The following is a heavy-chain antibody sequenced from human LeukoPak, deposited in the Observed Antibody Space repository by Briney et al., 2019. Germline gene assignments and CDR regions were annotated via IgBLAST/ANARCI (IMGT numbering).Heavy chain of an antibody. CDR3: ARGGRDYGY. CDR1: GYTLTELS. CDR2: FDPEDGET. J-gene: IGHJ4*02. Sequence: ASVKVSCKVSGYTLTELSMHWVRQAPGKGLEWMGGFDPEDGETIYAQKFQGRVTMTEDTATDTAYMDLSRLRSDDTAVYYCARGGRDYGYWGQGTLVTVSS. D-gene: IGHD4/OR15-4a*01. V-gene: IGHV1-24*01.